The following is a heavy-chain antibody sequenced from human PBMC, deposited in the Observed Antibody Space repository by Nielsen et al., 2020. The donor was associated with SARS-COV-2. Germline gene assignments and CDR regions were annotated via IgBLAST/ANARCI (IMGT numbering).Heavy chain of an antibody. Sequence: VRQAPGKGLEWVSSISSSSSYIYYADSVKGRFTISRDNAKNSLYLQMNSLRAEGTAVYYCARDMPPEVVVVPAAHNWFDPWGQGTLVTVSS. D-gene: IGHD2-2*01. CDR2: ISSSSSYI. V-gene: IGHV3-21*01. CDR3: ARDMPPEVVVVPAAHNWFDP. J-gene: IGHJ5*02.